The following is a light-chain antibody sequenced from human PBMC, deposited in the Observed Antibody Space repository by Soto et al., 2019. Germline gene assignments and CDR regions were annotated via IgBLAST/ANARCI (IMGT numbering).Light chain of an antibody. CDR2: EDN. CDR3: QSYDSSNPHVV. CDR1: SGSIASNY. J-gene: IGLJ2*01. V-gene: IGLV6-57*04. Sequence: NFMLTQQHSVSESPGKTVTISCTRSSGSIASNYVQWYQQRPGSAPTTVIYEDNQRPSGVPDRFSGSIDSSSNSASLTISGLKTEDEADYYCQSYDSSNPHVVFGGGTKLTVL.